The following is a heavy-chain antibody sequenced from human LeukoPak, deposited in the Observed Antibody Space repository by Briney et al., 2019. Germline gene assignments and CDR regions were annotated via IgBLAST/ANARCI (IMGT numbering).Heavy chain of an antibody. Sequence: GGSLRLSCVASGFTFSSYEMNWARRAPGKGLEWVSGISGSGGSTYYADSVKGRFTISRDNSKNTLYLQMNSLRAEDTAVYYCARETNPNYYDSSGYLPTFDYWGQGTLVTVSS. CDR1: GFTFSSYE. J-gene: IGHJ4*02. V-gene: IGHV3-23*01. CDR3: ARETNPNYYDSSGYLPTFDY. CDR2: ISGSGGST. D-gene: IGHD3-22*01.